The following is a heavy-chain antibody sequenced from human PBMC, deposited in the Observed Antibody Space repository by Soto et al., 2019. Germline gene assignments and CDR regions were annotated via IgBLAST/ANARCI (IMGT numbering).Heavy chain of an antibody. Sequence: GGSLRLSCAASGFTFSSYGMHWVRQAPGKGLEWVAVIWYDGSNKYYADSVKGRFTISRDNSKNTLYLQMNSLRAEDTAVYYCAREVGSGWDGGMDVWGQGTTVTVSS. CDR1: GFTFSSYG. D-gene: IGHD6-19*01. V-gene: IGHV3-33*01. J-gene: IGHJ6*02. CDR2: IWYDGSNK. CDR3: AREVGSGWDGGMDV.